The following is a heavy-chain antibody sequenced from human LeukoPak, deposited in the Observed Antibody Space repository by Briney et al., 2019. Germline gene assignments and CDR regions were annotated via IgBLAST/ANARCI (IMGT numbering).Heavy chain of an antibody. CDR3: AKDRTRAGYYYGSGSSSGFDP. J-gene: IGHJ5*02. Sequence: GGSLRLSCAASGFTFSSYAMSWVRQAPGKGLEWVSAISGSGGVTYYADSVKGRFTISRDNSKNTLYLQMNSLRAEDTAVYYCAKDRTRAGYYYGSGSSSGFDPWGQGTLVTVSS. CDR2: ISGSGGVT. CDR1: GFTFSSYA. V-gene: IGHV3-23*01. D-gene: IGHD3-10*01.